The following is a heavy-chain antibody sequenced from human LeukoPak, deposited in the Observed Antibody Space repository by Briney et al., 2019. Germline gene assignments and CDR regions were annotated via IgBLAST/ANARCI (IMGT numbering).Heavy chain of an antibody. CDR3: AVGGATGTTGDYFDY. CDR2: MNPNSGNT. D-gene: IGHD1-1*01. CDR1: GYTFTSYD. Sequence: ASVKVSCKASGYTFTSYDINWVRQATGQGLEWMGWMNPNSGNTGYAQKFQGRVTTTRNTSISTAYMELSSLRSEDTAVYYCAVGGATGTTGDYFDYWGQGTLVTVSS. V-gene: IGHV1-8*01. J-gene: IGHJ4*02.